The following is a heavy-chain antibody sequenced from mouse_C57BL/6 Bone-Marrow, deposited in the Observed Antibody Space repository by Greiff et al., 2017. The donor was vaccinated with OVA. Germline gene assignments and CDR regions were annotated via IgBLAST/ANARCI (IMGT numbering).Heavy chain of an antibody. CDR2: IYPGSGST. CDR1: GYTFTSYW. D-gene: IGHD2-3*01. J-gene: IGHJ1*03. V-gene: IGHV1-55*01. CDR3: EREGVYDGYYLYWYFDV. Sequence: QVQLQQPGAELVKPGASVKMSCKASGYTFTSYWITWVKQRPGQGLEWIGDIYPGSGSTNYNEKFKSKATLTVDTSSSTAYMQLSSLTSEDSAVYYCEREGVYDGYYLYWYFDVWGTGTTVTVSS.